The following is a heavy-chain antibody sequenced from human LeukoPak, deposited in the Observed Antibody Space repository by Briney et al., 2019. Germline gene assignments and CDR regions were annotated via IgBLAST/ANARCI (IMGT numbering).Heavy chain of an antibody. J-gene: IGHJ4*02. Sequence: GGSLRLSCAASGFTFSSYEMNWVRQAPGKGLEWVSYISSSGSTIYYADSVKARFTISRDNAKNSLYLQMNSLRAEDTAVYYCARASGQWLVEPHFDYWGQGTLVTVSS. CDR3: ARASGQWLVEPHFDY. CDR2: ISSSGSTI. CDR1: GFTFSSYE. D-gene: IGHD6-19*01. V-gene: IGHV3-48*03.